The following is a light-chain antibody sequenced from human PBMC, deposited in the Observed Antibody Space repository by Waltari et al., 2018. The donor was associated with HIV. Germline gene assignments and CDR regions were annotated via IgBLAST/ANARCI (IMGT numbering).Light chain of an antibody. J-gene: IGKJ4*01. CDR3: QQRSNWPPLT. V-gene: IGKV3-11*01. CDR1: QRVSNS. CDR2: DAS. Sequence: EIVLTQSPATLSLSPGERATLPCRASQRVSNSLAWYQQKPGQPPRPLIYDASNRATGIPARFSGSGSGTDFTRTISSLEPEDSAVYYCQQRSNWPPLTVGGGTKVEI.